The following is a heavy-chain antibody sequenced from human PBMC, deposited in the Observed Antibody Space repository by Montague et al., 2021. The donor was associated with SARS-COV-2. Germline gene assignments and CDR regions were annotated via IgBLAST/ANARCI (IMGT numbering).Heavy chain of an antibody. J-gene: IGHJ4*02. Sequence: SETLSLTCAVYDGSFSDYSWTWIRQPPGKGLEWIGEINHRGSTNYNPSLKSRVTISVDASKNQFSLKMTSVTAADTAVYYCARGRQHINMVIVVVTGGEYYFAFRGQETLAAFPS. CDR3: ARGRQHINMVIVVVTGGEYYFAF. V-gene: IGHV4-34*01. CDR2: INHRGST. D-gene: IGHD3-22*01. CDR1: DGSFSDYS.